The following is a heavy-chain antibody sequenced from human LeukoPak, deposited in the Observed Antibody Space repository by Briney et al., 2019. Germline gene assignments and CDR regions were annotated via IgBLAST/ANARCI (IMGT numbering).Heavy chain of an antibody. CDR2: MSVSSGLI. J-gene: IGHJ4*02. CDR1: GFTFSFYS. CDR3: AREFGGSASGAGY. D-gene: IGHD3-10*01. Sequence: GGSLRLSCAASGFTFSFYSMNWVRQAPGKGLEWVSSMSVSSGLIYYADSVKGRFTVSRDNAKNSLYLQMNSLRAEDTAVYYCAREFGGSASGAGYWGQGTLVTVPS. V-gene: IGHV3-21*01.